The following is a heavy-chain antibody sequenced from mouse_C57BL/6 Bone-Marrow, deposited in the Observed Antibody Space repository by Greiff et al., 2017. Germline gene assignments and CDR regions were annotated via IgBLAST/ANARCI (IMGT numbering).Heavy chain of an antibody. CDR3: ASEEITTGVANYAMGY. Sequence: EVQGVESGGGLVKPGGSLKLSCAASGFTFSSYAMSWVRQTPEKRLEWVATISDGGSYTYYPDNVKGRFTIARDNAENNPYLQMSHLKSEDTAMYYCASEEITTGVANYAMGYWGQGTAVTVSS. D-gene: IGHD1-1*01. J-gene: IGHJ4*01. CDR1: GFTFSSYA. CDR2: ISDGGSYT. V-gene: IGHV5-4*01.